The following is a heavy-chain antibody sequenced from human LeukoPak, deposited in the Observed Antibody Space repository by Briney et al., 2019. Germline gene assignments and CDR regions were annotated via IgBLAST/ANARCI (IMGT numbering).Heavy chain of an antibody. D-gene: IGHD3-3*01. CDR1: GGSISSYY. CDR3: ARVQKGNYDFWSGYYTSWFDP. Sequence: SETLSLTCTVSGGSISSYYWNWIRQSPGKGLEWIGYIYYSGSTNYNPSLKSRVTISVDTSKNQFSLKLSSVTAADTAVYYCARVQKGNYDFWSGYYTSWFDPWGQGTLVTVSS. V-gene: IGHV4-59*01. J-gene: IGHJ5*02. CDR2: IYYSGST.